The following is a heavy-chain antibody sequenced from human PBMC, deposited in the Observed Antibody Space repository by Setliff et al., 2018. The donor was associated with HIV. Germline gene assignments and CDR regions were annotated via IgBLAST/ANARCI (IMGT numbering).Heavy chain of an antibody. CDR1: GFTFSSYA. J-gene: IGHJ3*02. D-gene: IGHD3-10*01. CDR2: ISGSGGST. Sequence: GGSLRLSCAASGFTFSSYAMSWVRQAPGKGLEWVSAISGSGGSTYYADSVKGRFIISRDNAKNSVSLQMNSLRVEDTAVYYCARRGNYLGDAFDIWGQGTMVTVSS. CDR3: ARRGNYLGDAFDI. V-gene: IGHV3-23*01.